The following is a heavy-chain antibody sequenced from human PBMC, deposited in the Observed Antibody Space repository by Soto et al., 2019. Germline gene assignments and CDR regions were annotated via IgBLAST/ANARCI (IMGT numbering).Heavy chain of an antibody. D-gene: IGHD2-15*01. J-gene: IGHJ6*03. CDR1: GYSFTSYW. V-gene: IGHV5-51*01. Sequence: LGESLKISCKGSGYSFTSYWICWVRQMPRKGPEWMGIIYPGDSDTRYSPSFQGQVTISADKSISTAYLQWSSLKASDTAMYYCARHLEVVVASYYYYYMDVWGKGTTVTVSS. CDR2: IYPGDSDT. CDR3: ARHLEVVVASYYYYYMDV.